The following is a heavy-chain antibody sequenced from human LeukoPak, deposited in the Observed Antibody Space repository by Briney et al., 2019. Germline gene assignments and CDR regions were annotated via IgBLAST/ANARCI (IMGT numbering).Heavy chain of an antibody. V-gene: IGHV4-39*01. CDR3: ARRRAYNYFDP. Sequence: SETLSLTCTVSGASISDSYYLWGWIRQPPGKGLEWIATVDYRGTTYYNSALKSRVTISADTSKNQFYLNLNSMTAADTAVYFCARRRAYNYFDPWGQGTLVTVSS. J-gene: IGHJ5*02. CDR1: GASISDSYYL. CDR2: VDYRGTT.